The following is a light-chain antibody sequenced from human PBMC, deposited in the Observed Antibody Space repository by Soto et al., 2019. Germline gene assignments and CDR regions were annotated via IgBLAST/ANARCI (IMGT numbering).Light chain of an antibody. Sequence: DVVMTQSPLSLPVTLGQPASISCRSSRSLVYSDGDIYLSWFQQGPGQSPRRLIYKFSNRDSGVTDRFSGSGSGTDFTLKISMVEAEDVGVYYFMKGSHSPITFGQGTRLEIK. CDR1: RSLVYSDGDIY. CDR3: MKGSHSPIT. J-gene: IGKJ5*01. CDR2: KFS. V-gene: IGKV2-30*01.